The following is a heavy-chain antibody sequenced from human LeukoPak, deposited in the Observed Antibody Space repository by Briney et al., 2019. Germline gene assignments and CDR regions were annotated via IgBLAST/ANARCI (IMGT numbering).Heavy chain of an antibody. D-gene: IGHD5-24*01. CDR3: ARDPLGRWLQSSRYFDL. CDR1: GFTVSSNY. CDR2: IYSGGST. Sequence: GGSLRLSCAASGFTVSSNYMSWVCQAPGKGLEWVSVIYSGGSTYYADSVKGRFTISRDNSKNTLYLQMNSLRAEDTAVYYCARDPLGRWLQSSRYFDLWGRGTLVTVSS. V-gene: IGHV3-66*02. J-gene: IGHJ2*01.